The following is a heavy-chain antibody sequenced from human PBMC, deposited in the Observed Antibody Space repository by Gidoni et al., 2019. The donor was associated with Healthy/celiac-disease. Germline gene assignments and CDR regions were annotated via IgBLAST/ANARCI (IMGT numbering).Heavy chain of an antibody. V-gene: IGHV5-51*01. CDR2: IYPGDSDT. CDR1: GYSFTSYW. D-gene: IGHD2-8*01. Sequence: EVQLVQSGAEVKKPGESLKISCKGSGYSFTSYWIGWVRQMPGKGLEWMGSIYPGDSDTRYSPSFQGPVTISADKSISTAYLQLSSLKASDTAMYYCARHRDCTNGVCYLPVDAFDIWGQGTMVTVSS. J-gene: IGHJ3*02. CDR3: ARHRDCTNGVCYLPVDAFDI.